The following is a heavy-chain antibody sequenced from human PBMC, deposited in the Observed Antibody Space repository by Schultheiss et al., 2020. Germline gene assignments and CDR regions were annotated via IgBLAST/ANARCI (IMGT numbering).Heavy chain of an antibody. D-gene: IGHD1-7*01. J-gene: IGHJ6*02. V-gene: IGHV3-11*01. Sequence: GGSLRLSCAASGFTFSDYYMSWSRQAPGEGLEWVSYISSSGSTIYYAHPAKGRVTISGDNAKNSLYLQMNSLRAEDTAVYYCAGKLELRGAYGMDVWGQGTTVTVSS. CDR1: GFTFSDYY. CDR3: AGKLELRGAYGMDV. CDR2: ISSSGSTI.